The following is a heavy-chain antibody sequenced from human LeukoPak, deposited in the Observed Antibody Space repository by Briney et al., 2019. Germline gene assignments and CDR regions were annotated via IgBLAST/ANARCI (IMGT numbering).Heavy chain of an antibody. CDR3: ASLRDGYNLFDY. D-gene: IGHD5-24*01. J-gene: IGHJ4*02. V-gene: IGHV1-2*02. CDR2: INPNSGGT. Sequence: ASVKVSCKASGYTFTGYYMHWVRQAPGQGLEWMGWINPNSGGTNYAQKFQGRVTMTRDTSISTAYMVLSRLRSDDTAVYYCASLRDGYNLFDYWGQGTLVTVSS. CDR1: GYTFTGYY.